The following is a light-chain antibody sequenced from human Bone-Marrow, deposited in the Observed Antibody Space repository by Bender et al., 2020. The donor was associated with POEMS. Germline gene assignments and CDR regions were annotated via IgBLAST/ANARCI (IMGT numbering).Light chain of an antibody. CDR1: NSNIGTNA. CDR2: SDN. V-gene: IGLV1-44*01. J-gene: IGLJ3*02. Sequence: QSVLTQPPSASGTPGQRVTISCSGSNSNIGTNAVNWYQQFPGTAPKLLIYSDNQRPSGVPDRFYAFKSGTSASLAISGLQSEDEAGYYCAAWGAGLSGGVFGGGTKLPVL. CDR3: AAWGAGLSGGV.